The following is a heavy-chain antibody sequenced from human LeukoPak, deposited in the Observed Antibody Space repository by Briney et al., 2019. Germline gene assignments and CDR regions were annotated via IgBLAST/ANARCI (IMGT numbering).Heavy chain of an antibody. J-gene: IGHJ3*02. D-gene: IGHD3-9*01. V-gene: IGHV4-34*01. CDR2: INHSGST. CDR3: ARGGYHDILTGYCDTFDI. Sequence: SSETLSLTCAVYVGSFSGYYWTWVRQPPGKGLEWIGEINHSGSTNYNPSLKSRVIISVDPSKNQFSLKLRSVTAADTAVYYCARGGYHDILTGYCDTFDIWGQGTTVTVSS. CDR1: VGSFSGYY.